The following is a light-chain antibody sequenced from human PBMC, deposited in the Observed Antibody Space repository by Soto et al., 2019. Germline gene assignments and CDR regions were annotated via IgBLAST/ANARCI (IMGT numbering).Light chain of an antibody. J-gene: IGKJ1*01. CDR2: DAF. V-gene: IGKV3-11*01. CDR3: QQRSNWTGT. CDR1: QSARSS. Sequence: EIVLTQSPATLSLSPGERATLSCRATQSARSSLAWYLQQPGQAPRLLIYDAFKRETGIPARFSGSGSGTEFTLTISSLEPKDFAVYYCQQRSNWTGTFGQGTKVDIK.